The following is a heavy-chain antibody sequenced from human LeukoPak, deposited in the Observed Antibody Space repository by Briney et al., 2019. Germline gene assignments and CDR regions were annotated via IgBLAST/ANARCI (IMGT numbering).Heavy chain of an antibody. D-gene: IGHD1-14*01. CDR2: INKDGGGI. CDR1: GFPFSNSW. CDR3: AGGNRLDV. V-gene: IGHV3-7*03. J-gene: IGHJ6*04. Sequence: GGSLRLSCAVSGFPFSNSWMYWVRQAPVKGLEGVANINKDGGGISYVDSVKGRFIISRDNARNSLYLQMNSLRVEDTAVYFCAGGNRLDVWGKGAAVTVSS.